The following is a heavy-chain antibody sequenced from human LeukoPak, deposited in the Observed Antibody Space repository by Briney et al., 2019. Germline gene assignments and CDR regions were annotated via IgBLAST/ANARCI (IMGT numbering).Heavy chain of an antibody. D-gene: IGHD3-9*01. CDR3: ARERVLYYDILTGYRNDAFDI. Sequence: SETLSLTCAVYGGSFSGYYWSWIRQPPGKGLEWIGEINHSGSTNYNPSLKSRVTISVDTSKNQFSLKLSSVTAADTAVYYCARERVLYYDILTGYRNDAFDIWGQETMVTVSS. CDR2: INHSGST. J-gene: IGHJ3*02. CDR1: GGSFSGYY. V-gene: IGHV4-34*01.